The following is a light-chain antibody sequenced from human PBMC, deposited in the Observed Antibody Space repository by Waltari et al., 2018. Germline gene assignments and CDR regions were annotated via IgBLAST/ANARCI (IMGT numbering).Light chain of an antibody. V-gene: IGKV3-20*01. CDR1: QSISRY. CDR2: GAS. J-gene: IGKJ1*01. Sequence: IMLTQSPGTLPLSPGERATLACRASQSISRYLAWYQQKPGQAPRLLIYGASTRATGIPDRFSGSGSGTDFSLTISGLVPEDSAVYYCQHHFRLPATFGQGTKVEIK. CDR3: QHHFRLPAT.